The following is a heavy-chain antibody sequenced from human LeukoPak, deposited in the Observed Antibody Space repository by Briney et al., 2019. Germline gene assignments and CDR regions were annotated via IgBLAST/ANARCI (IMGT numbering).Heavy chain of an antibody. CDR1: GYTFTSCY. CDR2: INPSGGST. J-gene: IGHJ5*02. Sequence: ASVKVSCKASGYTFTSCYMHWVRQAPGQGLEWMGIINPSGGSTSYAQKFQGRVTMTTDTSTSTAYMELRSLRSDDTAVYYCARGYYYDYVWGSYRYWWFDPWGQGTLVTVSS. CDR3: ARGYYYDYVWGSYRYWWFDP. D-gene: IGHD3-16*02. V-gene: IGHV1-46*01.